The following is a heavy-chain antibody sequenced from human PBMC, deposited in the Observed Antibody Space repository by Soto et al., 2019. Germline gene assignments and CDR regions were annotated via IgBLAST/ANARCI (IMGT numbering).Heavy chain of an antibody. J-gene: IGHJ4*02. CDR3: ARSHYVFWSGYEYYSDY. CDR1: GGSISSYY. D-gene: IGHD3-3*01. Sequence: SETLSLTCTVSGGSISSYYWSWIRQPPGKGLEWIGYIYYSGSTNYNPSLKSRVTISVDTSKNQFSLKLSSVTAADTAVYYCARSHYVFWSGYEYYSDYWGQGTLVTVSS. V-gene: IGHV4-59*01. CDR2: IYYSGST.